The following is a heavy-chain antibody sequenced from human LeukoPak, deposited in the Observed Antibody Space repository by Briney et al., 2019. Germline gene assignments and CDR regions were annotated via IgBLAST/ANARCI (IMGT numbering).Heavy chain of an antibody. J-gene: IGHJ4*02. D-gene: IGHD3-22*01. Sequence: GESLKISCKGSGYSFTSYWIGWVRQMPGKVLEWMGIIYPGDSDTRYSPSFQGQVTISADKSISTAYLQWSSLKASDTAMYYCATSSGYYLKSFDYWGQGTLVTVSS. V-gene: IGHV5-51*01. CDR3: ATSSGYYLKSFDY. CDR1: GYSFTSYW. CDR2: IYPGDSDT.